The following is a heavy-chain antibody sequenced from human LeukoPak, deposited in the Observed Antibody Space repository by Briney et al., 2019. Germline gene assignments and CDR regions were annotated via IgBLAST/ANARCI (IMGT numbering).Heavy chain of an antibody. V-gene: IGHV3-43*02. J-gene: IGHJ6*02. CDR3: AKDSLPGGLAVAGSDDGLDV. D-gene: IGHD6-19*01. CDR2: ISGDGADT. CDR1: GFNFDDCA. Sequence: GGSLRLSCASSGFNFDDCAMHWVRQAPGKGLEWVSLISGDGADTYYVDSVKGRFTISRDNSKNSLHLQMNSLRTEDSALYYCAKDSLPGGLAVAGSDDGLDVWGQGTTVTVSS.